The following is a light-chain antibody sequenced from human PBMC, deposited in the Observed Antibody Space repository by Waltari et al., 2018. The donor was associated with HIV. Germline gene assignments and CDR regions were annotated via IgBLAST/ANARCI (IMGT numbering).Light chain of an antibody. V-gene: IGLV9-49*01. CDR3: GADHGSGSDFVWV. CDR2: VGTGGIVG. J-gene: IGLJ3*02. Sequence: QPVLTQPPSASASLGASVTLTCTLSSGYSNYKVAWYQQRPGKGPRFVMRVGTGGIVGSKGDGIPDRFSVLGSGLNRYLTIKNIQEEDESDYHCGADHGSGSDFVWVFGGWTKLTVL. CDR1: SGYSNYK.